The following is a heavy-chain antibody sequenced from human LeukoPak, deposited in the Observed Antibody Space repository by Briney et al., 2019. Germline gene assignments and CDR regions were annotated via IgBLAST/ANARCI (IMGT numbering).Heavy chain of an antibody. D-gene: IGHD6-13*01. J-gene: IGHJ4*02. CDR1: GFTFSSYW. V-gene: IGHV3-7*03. CDR2: IKYDGSDK. CDR3: ARVLGIAAAGCFDY. Sequence: GGSLRLSCAASGFTFSSYWMSWVRQAPGKGLEWVATIKYDGSDKYYVDSVRGRFTISRDNAKNSLYLQMNSLRAEDTALYYCARVLGIAAAGCFDYWGQGTLVTVSS.